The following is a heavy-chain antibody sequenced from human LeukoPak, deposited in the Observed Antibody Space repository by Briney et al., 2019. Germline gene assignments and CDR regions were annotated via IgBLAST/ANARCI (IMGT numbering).Heavy chain of an antibody. CDR2: ISAYNGNT. J-gene: IGHJ4*02. V-gene: IGHV1-18*01. D-gene: IGHD3-22*01. Sequence: ASVKVSCKASGYTFTSYGISWVRQAPGQGLEWMGWISAYNGNTNYAQKLQGRVTMTTDTSTSTAYMELRSLRSDDTAMYYCARDYSLDDSSGYYGVDYWGQGTLATVSS. CDR1: GYTFTSYG. CDR3: ARDYSLDDSSGYYGVDY.